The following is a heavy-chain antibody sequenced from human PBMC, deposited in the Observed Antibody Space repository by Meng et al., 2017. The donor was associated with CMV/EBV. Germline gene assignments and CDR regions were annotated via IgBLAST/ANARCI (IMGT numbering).Heavy chain of an antibody. CDR1: GFSLSNSGVG. CDR3: AHRGSYGYHGY. D-gene: IGHD5-18*01. V-gene: IGHV2-5*02. CDR2: IYWDDDK. J-gene: IGHJ4*02. Sequence: HISLYDVGPQMMKPTKTLELPFSFSGFSLSNSGVGVGLICQPQGQALEWLALIYWDDDKRYSPSLKSRLTITKDTSKNQVVLTMINMDPVDTATYYCAHRGSYGYHGYWGQGTLVTVSS.